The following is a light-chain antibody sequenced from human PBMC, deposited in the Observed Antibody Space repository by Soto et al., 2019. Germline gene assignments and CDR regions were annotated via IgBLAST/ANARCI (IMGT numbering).Light chain of an antibody. CDR2: TAS. J-gene: IGKJ1*01. Sequence: DIQMTQSPSSLSASVGDRVTLTCRASQSISTYLNWYQQKPGKAPNLLIYTASSLESGVPSRFSGGGSGTDFTLTISSLQPEDCATYFCQQSDSRLRTFCQGTKVDI. CDR1: QSISTY. V-gene: IGKV1-39*01. CDR3: QQSDSRLRT.